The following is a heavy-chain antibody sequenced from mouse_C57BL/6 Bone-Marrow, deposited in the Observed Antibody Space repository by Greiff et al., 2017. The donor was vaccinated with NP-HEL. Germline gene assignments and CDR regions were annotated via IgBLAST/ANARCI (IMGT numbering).Heavy chain of an antibody. CDR3: ARKGGDPYWYFDV. Sequence: QVQLQQSGPGLVQPSQSLSITCTVSGFSLTSYGVHWVRQSPGKGLEWLGVIWRGGSTDYNAAFISRLSISKDNSKSQVFFKMNSLQADDTAIYYCARKGGDPYWYFDVWGTGTTVTVSS. D-gene: IGHD3-3*01. V-gene: IGHV2-2*01. J-gene: IGHJ1*03. CDR2: IWRGGST. CDR1: GFSLTSYG.